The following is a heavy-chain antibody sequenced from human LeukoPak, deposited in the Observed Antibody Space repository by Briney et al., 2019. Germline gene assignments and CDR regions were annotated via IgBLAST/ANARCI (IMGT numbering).Heavy chain of an antibody. J-gene: IGHJ3*02. Sequence: ASVKVSCKASGYTFTSYGISWVRQAPGRGLEWMGWIGAYNGNTNYAQKLQGRVTMTTDTSTSTAYMELRSLRSDDTAVYYCARANLLLWFGARDAFDIWGQGTMVTVSS. CDR3: ARANLLLWFGARDAFDI. CDR2: IGAYNGNT. CDR1: GYTFTSYG. V-gene: IGHV1-18*01. D-gene: IGHD3-10*01.